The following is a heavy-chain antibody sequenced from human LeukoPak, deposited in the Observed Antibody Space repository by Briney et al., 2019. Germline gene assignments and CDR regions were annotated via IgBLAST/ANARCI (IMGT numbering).Heavy chain of an antibody. CDR2: INSDGFSI. CDR1: GYTFSSYW. Sequence: GGSLRLSCAASGYTFSSYWMRWLRQAPGKGRVWVSRINSDGFSISYADSVKCRFTISRDNAKNTLYLQMNSLRTEDTAVYYCARIHAGNPDYWGQGTLVTVSS. D-gene: IGHD5-18*01. CDR3: ARIHAGNPDY. V-gene: IGHV3-74*01. J-gene: IGHJ4*02.